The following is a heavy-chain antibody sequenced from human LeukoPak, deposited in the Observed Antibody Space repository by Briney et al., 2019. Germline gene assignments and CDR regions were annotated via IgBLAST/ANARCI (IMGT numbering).Heavy chain of an antibody. Sequence: GGSLRLSCAASGFTFSSYSMNWVRQAPGKGLEWVSYISSSSRTIYYADSVKGRFTISRDNAKNSLYLQMNSLRAEDTAVYYCARRAGRRYYFDYWGQGTLVTVSS. CDR1: GFTFSSYS. V-gene: IGHV3-48*01. J-gene: IGHJ4*02. CDR2: ISSSSRTI. CDR3: ARRAGRRYYFDY.